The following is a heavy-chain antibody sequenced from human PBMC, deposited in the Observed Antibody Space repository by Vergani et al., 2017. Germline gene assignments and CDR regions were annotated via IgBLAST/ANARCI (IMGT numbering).Heavy chain of an antibody. D-gene: IGHD3-22*01. CDR2: ISASGAPT. CDR1: GFTFSDFS. V-gene: IGHV3-23*04. J-gene: IGHJ4*02. Sequence: VQLVESGGGLVKPGGSLRLSCAASGFTFSDFSMSWVRQAPGKGLEWVSGISASGAPTYYADSVKGRFTISRDNSKNTLSLQMNSLTAEDTAIYYCAGPQGTSAYYYGGFDYWGQGILVTVSS. CDR3: AGPQGTSAYYYGGFDY.